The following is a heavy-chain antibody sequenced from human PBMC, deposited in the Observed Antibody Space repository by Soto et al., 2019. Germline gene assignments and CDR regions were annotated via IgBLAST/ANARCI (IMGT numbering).Heavy chain of an antibody. CDR2: IYWDDDN. CDR3: IQSRCGGDCLQSYASHYYYGMDV. CDR1: GFSLSTSGVG. V-gene: IGHV2-5*02. Sequence: QITLKESGPTLVKPTQTLTLTCTFSGFSLSTSGVGVGWIRQPPGKALEWRALIYWDDDNGYSPSPRSRLDINKDTSKNQVVLTMTTMDPVDTATYYCIQSRCGGDCLQSYASHYYYGMDVWGQGTTVTVSS. D-gene: IGHD2-21*02. J-gene: IGHJ6*02.